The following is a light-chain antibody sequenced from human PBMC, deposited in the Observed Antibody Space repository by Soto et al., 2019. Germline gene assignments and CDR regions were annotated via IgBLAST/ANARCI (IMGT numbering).Light chain of an antibody. V-gene: IGKV1-9*01. Sequence: DIQLTQSPSFLSASVGDRVTITCRASQGISSYLAWYQQKPGKAPKLLIYAASTLQSGVPLRFSGSGSGTSFTLTISSLQPEDFAVYYCQQYNTWTWTFGQGTKVEIK. CDR1: QGISSY. CDR3: QQYNTWTWT. CDR2: AAS. J-gene: IGKJ1*01.